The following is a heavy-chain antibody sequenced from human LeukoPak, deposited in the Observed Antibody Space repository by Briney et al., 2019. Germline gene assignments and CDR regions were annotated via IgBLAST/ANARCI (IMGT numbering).Heavy chain of an antibody. CDR1: GDSISNNNHY. CDR2: MYYRGNS. V-gene: IGHV4-39*07. CDR3: AREVIAPPAPFDP. Sequence: PSETLSLTCSVSGDSISNNNHYWGWIRQSPGKGLEWIGSMYYRGNSYYSPSLKSRVTISIDTSKNQFSLKLTSVTAADTAIYFCAREVIAPPAPFDPWGQGTLVTVSS. J-gene: IGHJ5*02. D-gene: IGHD2/OR15-2a*01.